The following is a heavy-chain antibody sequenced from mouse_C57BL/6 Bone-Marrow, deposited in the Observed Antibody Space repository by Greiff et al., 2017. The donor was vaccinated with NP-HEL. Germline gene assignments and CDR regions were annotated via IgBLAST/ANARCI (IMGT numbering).Heavy chain of an antibody. J-gene: IGHJ3*01. CDR2: IDPSDSYT. CDR1: GYTFTSYW. Sequence: VQLQQPGAELVRPGTSVKLSCKASGYTFTSYWMHWVKQRPGQGLEWIGVIDPSDSYTNYNQKFKGKATLTVDTSSSTAYMQLSSLTSEDSAVYYCARSTTVVATNWGQGTLVTVSA. V-gene: IGHV1-59*01. D-gene: IGHD1-1*01. CDR3: ARSTTVVATN.